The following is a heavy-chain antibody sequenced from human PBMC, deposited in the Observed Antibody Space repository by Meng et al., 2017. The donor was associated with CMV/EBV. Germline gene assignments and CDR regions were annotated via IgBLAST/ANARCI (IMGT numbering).Heavy chain of an antibody. CDR1: GGTFSSYA. Sequence: SVKVSCKASGGTFSSYAISWVRQAPGQGLEWMGGIIPIFGTANYAQKFQGRVTITTDESTSTAYMELSSLRSEDTAVYYCARWYCSSSTSPHAFDIWGQGTMVTVSS. J-gene: IGHJ3*02. V-gene: IGHV1-69*05. CDR2: IIPIFGTA. D-gene: IGHD6-6*01. CDR3: ARWYCSSSTSPHAFDI.